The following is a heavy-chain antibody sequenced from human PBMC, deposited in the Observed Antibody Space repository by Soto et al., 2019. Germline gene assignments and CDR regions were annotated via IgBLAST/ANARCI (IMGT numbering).Heavy chain of an antibody. CDR3: VRRHVSATGIDWFDP. D-gene: IGHD6-13*01. V-gene: IGHV1-3*01. CDR1: EYTFTSYG. CDR2: INAANGDT. Sequence: ASVKVSFKASEYTFTSYGIHWLRQAPGQRLEWMGWINAANGDTKYSPKFQGRVTITRDTSASTAYMELSSLRSEDTAVYYCVRRHVSATGIDWFDPWGQGTLVTVSS. J-gene: IGHJ5*02.